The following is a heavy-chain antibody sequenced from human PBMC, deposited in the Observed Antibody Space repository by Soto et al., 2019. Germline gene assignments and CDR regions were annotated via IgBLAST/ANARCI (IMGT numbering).Heavy chain of an antibody. V-gene: IGHV3-23*01. Sequence: EVLLLESGGDSVQPGGSLRLSCVASGFTFSDYVMSWVRQVPGKGLAWVSSISDGGARTDYRDSVRGRFTISRDNARVTLDLQMNSLRVDDTATYFCARDRSTDFGLDVWGQGTTVTVSS. D-gene: IGHD3-3*01. J-gene: IGHJ6*02. CDR3: ARDRSTDFGLDV. CDR2: ISDGGART. CDR1: GFTFSDYV.